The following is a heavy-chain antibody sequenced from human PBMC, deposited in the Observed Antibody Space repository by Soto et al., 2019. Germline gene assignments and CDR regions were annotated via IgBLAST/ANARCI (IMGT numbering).Heavy chain of an antibody. CDR2: MYYSGGS. V-gene: IGHV4-59*01. CDR3: ARGGYCNGSACRGAFYYFQYGMDV. D-gene: IGHD2-15*01. CDR1: CGSISYYY. Sequence: SETLSLVCTVSCGSISYYYWSWIRQPPGKGLEWIGYMYYSGGSNYNPSLNSRVTISVDTSKNQFSLKLTSVTAADTAVYHCARGGYCNGSACRGAFYYFQYGMDVWGQGTTVTVSS. J-gene: IGHJ6*02.